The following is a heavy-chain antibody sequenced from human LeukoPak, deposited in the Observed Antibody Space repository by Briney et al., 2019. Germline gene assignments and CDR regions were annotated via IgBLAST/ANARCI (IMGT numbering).Heavy chain of an antibody. CDR2: IYYSGST. D-gene: IGHD2-2*01. CDR3: ARIYCSSTSCYFGSFDY. V-gene: IGHV4-39*01. Sequence: SETLSLTCTVSGGSISSSSYYWGWIRQPPGKGLEWIGSIYYSGSTYYNPSLKSRVTISVDTSKNQFSLKLSSVTAADTAVYYCARIYCSSTSCYFGSFDYWGQGTLVTVSS. CDR1: GGSISSSSYY. J-gene: IGHJ4*02.